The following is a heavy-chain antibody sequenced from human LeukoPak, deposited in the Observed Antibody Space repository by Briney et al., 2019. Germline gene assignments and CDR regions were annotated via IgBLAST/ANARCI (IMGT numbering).Heavy chain of an antibody. V-gene: IGHV3-7*05. CDR1: GFTFSSYW. CDR2: IKEGGSEK. D-gene: IGHD5-18*01. CDR3: ARGYSDSEDYFDY. Sequence: PGGSLRLSCAASGFTFSSYWMSWVRQAPGKGLEWVAFIKEGGSEKYYVDSVKGRFTISRDNAKNSLYLQMNSLRAEDTAVYYCARGYSDSEDYFDYWGQGTLVTVSS. J-gene: IGHJ4*02.